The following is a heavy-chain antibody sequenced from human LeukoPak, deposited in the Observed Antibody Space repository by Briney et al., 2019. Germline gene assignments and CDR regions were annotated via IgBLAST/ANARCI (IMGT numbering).Heavy chain of an antibody. J-gene: IGHJ4*02. D-gene: IGHD4-17*01. CDR2: ISWNSGSI. V-gene: IGHV3-9*01. Sequence: MSLSRSCAASSFTFDDYAMHWVRQAPGKGLEWVSGISWNSGSIGYADSVKGRFTISRDNAKNSLYLQMNSLRAEDTALYYCAKGDYGDSSDYWGEGTLVTVSS. CDR1: SFTFDDYA. CDR3: AKGDYGDSSDY.